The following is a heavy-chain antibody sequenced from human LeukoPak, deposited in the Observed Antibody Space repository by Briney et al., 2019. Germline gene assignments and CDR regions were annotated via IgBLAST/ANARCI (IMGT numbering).Heavy chain of an antibody. J-gene: IGHJ4*02. CDR3: ARQRVGATPIDY. CDR2: IIPIFGTA. Sequence: SVKVSCKASGGTLSSYAISWVRQAPGQGLEWMGRIIPIFGTANYAQKFQGRVTITTDESTSTAYMELSSLRSEDTAVYYCARQRVGATPIDYWGQGTLVTVSS. CDR1: GGTLSSYA. V-gene: IGHV1-69*05. D-gene: IGHD1-26*01.